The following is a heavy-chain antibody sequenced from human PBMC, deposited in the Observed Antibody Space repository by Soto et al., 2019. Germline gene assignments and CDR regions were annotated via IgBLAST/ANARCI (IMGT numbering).Heavy chain of an antibody. CDR3: ARDRDYYDSSGYCDY. CDR2: ISSSGSTI. J-gene: IGHJ4*02. D-gene: IGHD3-22*01. V-gene: IGHV3-48*03. Sequence: PWGSLRLSCAASGFTFSSYEINFFRHSPCKGLEWVSYISSSGSTIYYADSVKGRFTISRDNAKNSLYLQMNSLRAEDTAVYYCARDRDYYDSSGYCDYWGQGTLVTVSS. CDR1: GFTFSSYE.